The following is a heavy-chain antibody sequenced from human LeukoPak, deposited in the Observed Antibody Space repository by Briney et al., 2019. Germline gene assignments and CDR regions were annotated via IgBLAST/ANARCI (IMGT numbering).Heavy chain of an antibody. Sequence: SETPSLTCTVSGGSISSGGYYWSWVRQHPGKGLEWIGYIYYSGSTYYNPSLKSRVTISVDTSKNQFSLKLSSVTAADTAVYYCARGPRGYFPDYWGQGTLVTVSS. V-gene: IGHV4-31*03. D-gene: IGHD3-22*01. CDR3: ARGPRGYFPDY. J-gene: IGHJ4*02. CDR1: GGSISSGGYY. CDR2: IYYSGST.